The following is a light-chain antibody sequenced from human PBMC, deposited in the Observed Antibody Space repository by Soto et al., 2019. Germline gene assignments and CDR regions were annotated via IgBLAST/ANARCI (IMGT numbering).Light chain of an antibody. CDR3: QQRGNWPVT. CDR1: QSVKSH. J-gene: IGKJ4*01. CDR2: DTT. V-gene: IGKV3-11*01. Sequence: IVLTQSPATLSLSPGERATLSCRASQSVKSHVAWYQLKPGQSPRLLIFDTTNRATCTPTRFSGSGSGPDFTLTISRLEPEDFAVYYCQQRGNWPVTFGGGTKVEI.